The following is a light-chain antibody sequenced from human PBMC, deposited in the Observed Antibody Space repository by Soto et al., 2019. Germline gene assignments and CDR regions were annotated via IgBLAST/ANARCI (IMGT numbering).Light chain of an antibody. CDR1: QSISNNH. J-gene: IGKJ5*01. V-gene: IGKV3-20*01. Sequence: EIVLTQSPGTLSLSPGERVTLSCRASQSISNNHLAWYQQKPGQAPRLLIHGTSNRATGIPDRFSGSGSGTDFTLTFSRLEPEDFAVYYCQHFGGTTFTFGQGTRLEIK. CDR2: GTS. CDR3: QHFGGTTFT.